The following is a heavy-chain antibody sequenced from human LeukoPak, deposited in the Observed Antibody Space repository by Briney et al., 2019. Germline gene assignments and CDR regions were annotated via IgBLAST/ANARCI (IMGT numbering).Heavy chain of an antibody. D-gene: IGHD5-18*01. Sequence: SETLSLTCTVSGGSISSSSYYWGWIRQPPGKGLEWIGSIYYSGSTYYNPSLKSRVTISVDTSKNQFSLKLSSVTAADTAVYYCAREAVSGYSYGGFDYWGQGTLVTVSS. J-gene: IGHJ4*02. V-gene: IGHV4-39*07. CDR1: GGSISSSSYY. CDR2: IYYSGST. CDR3: AREAVSGYSYGGFDY.